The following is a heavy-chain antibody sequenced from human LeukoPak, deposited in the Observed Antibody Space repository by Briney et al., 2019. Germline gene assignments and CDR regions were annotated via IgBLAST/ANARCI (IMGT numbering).Heavy chain of an antibody. CDR3: ARGGGLDV. J-gene: IGHJ6*02. CDR1: GFTFSSYW. Sequence: GGSLRLSCAASGFTFSSYWMNWARQAPGKGLEWVASINHNGNVNYYVDPVKGRFTISRDNAKNSLYLQMSNLRAEDTAVYFCARGGGLDVWGQGATVTVSS. D-gene: IGHD3-16*01. CDR2: INHNGNVN. V-gene: IGHV3-7*03.